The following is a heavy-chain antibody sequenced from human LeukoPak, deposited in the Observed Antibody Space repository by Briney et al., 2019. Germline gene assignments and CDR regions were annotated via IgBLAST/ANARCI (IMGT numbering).Heavy chain of an antibody. J-gene: IGHJ6*02. Sequence: AGGSLRLSCAESGFSFSNYWMTWVRQAPGKGLEWVANINQDGSEKYYVDSVKGRFTIYRDNAKNSMYLQMNTLRADETAVYYCARETRWLQFGAYYIYGLDVWGQGTTVTISS. CDR2: INQDGSEK. CDR1: GFSFSNYW. CDR3: ARETRWLQFGAYYIYGLDV. D-gene: IGHD5-24*01. V-gene: IGHV3-7*03.